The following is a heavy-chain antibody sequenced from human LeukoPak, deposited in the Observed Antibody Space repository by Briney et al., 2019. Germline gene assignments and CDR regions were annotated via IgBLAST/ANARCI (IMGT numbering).Heavy chain of an antibody. Sequence: GGSLRLSCVASGFTFTDHPMNWVRQAPGKGLEWISYIGGDGIAFYADSVQGRFTISRDNSKSTLCLQMNSLRAEDTAVYYCAKQLGYCSDGSCYFPYWGQGTLVTVSS. CDR1: GFTFTDHP. J-gene: IGHJ4*02. D-gene: IGHD2-15*01. CDR3: AKQLGYCSDGSCYFPY. CDR2: IGGDGIA. V-gene: IGHV3-23*01.